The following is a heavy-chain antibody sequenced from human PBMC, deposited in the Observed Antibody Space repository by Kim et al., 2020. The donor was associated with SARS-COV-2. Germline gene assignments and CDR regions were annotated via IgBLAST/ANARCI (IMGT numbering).Heavy chain of an antibody. V-gene: IGHV4-4*08. CDR3: ARGINWLDP. CDR1: GGPMNNYF. J-gene: IGHJ5*02. CDR2: INNSGRS. Sequence: SETLSLTCNVSGGPMNNYFWTWIRQPPGKGLERIGYINNSGRSNYAPSLKSRVTISIDGSRNQFSLKLASMTAADTAVYYCARGINWLDPWGQGTLVTVS.